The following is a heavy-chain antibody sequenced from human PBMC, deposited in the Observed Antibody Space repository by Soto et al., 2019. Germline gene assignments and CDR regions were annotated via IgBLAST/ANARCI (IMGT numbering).Heavy chain of an antibody. J-gene: IGHJ6*02. CDR2: ISPSGGST. CDR3: ATVGAVDTSYSAMDV. Sequence: EVQLLESGGGLVQPGGSLRLSCAASGFTFSSYAMTWVRQAPGKGLEWVSGISPSGGSTYYADSVKGRFTISRDKSKNTLYLDMRARRPDDGAVYYCATVGAVDTSYSAMDVWRQGSTLTVSS. D-gene: IGHD5-18*01. V-gene: IGHV3-23*01. CDR1: GFTFSSYA.